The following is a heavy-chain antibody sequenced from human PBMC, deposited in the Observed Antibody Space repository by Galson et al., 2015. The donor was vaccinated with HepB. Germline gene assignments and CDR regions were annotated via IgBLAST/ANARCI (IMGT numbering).Heavy chain of an antibody. V-gene: IGHV3-23*01. J-gene: IGHJ4*02. Sequence: LEWVSSVSASGGGAHYADSVKGRFAVSRDNSKNTLYLQMNSLRAEDTAVYYCAKPPWTVFGVVSRKSYYFDHWGRGTLVTVSS. D-gene: IGHD3-3*01. CDR3: AKPPWTVFGVVSRKSYYFDH. CDR2: VSASGGGA.